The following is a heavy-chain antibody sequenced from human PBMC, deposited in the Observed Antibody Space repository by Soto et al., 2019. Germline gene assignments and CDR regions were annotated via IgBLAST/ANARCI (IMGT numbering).Heavy chain of an antibody. Sequence: QVQLVESGGGVVQPGRSLRLSCAASGFTFSSYGMHWVRQAPGKWLEWVAVISYDGSNKYYADSVKGRFTISRDNSKNTLYLQMNSLRAEDTAVYYCAKDGVFSGSYYPKLYYFDYWGQGTLVTVSS. V-gene: IGHV3-30*18. CDR3: AKDGVFSGSYYPKLYYFDY. CDR2: ISYDGSNK. J-gene: IGHJ4*02. CDR1: GFTFSSYG. D-gene: IGHD1-26*01.